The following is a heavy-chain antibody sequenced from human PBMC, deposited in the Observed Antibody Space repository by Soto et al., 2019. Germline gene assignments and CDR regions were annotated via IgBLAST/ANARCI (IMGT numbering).Heavy chain of an antibody. CDR1: GGSISSGGYY. J-gene: IGHJ4*02. Sequence: QVQLQESGPGLVKPSQTLSLTCTVSGGSISSGGYYWSWIRQHPGKGLEWIGYIYYSGSTYYNPSLKSRVIISVDTSKNQFALKLSSGTAAATAVYYCERGGIAAAAPPDYWGQGTLVTVSS. CDR2: IYYSGST. D-gene: IGHD6-13*01. V-gene: IGHV4-31*03. CDR3: ERGGIAAAAPPDY.